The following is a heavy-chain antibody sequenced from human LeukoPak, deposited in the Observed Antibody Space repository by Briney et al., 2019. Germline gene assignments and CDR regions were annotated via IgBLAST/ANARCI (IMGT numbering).Heavy chain of an antibody. CDR1: RFSISSYW. CDR2: INQDGSEI. V-gene: IGHV3-7*01. J-gene: IGHJ4*02. Sequence: GGSLRLSCVGSRFSISSYWMSWVHQAPGKGLEWVANINQDGSEIYYLDSVKGRFTISRDNAKNSLYLQMNGLRVEDTAVYYCAGESVAVPAYYWGQGTLVTVSS. CDR3: AGESVAVPAYY. D-gene: IGHD3-22*01.